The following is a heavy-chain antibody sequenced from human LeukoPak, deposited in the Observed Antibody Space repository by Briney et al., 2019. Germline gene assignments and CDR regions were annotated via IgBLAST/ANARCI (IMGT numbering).Heavy chain of an antibody. D-gene: IGHD3/OR15-3a*01. CDR1: EFSVGSNY. CDR3: ARAKRGPFDY. V-gene: IGHV3-53*01. J-gene: IGHJ4*02. Sequence: PGGSLRLSCAASEFSVGSNYMSWVRQAPGKGLEWVSVIYSGGSTYYADSVKGRFTISRDNSKNTLYLQMNSLRAEDTAVYYCARAKRGPFDYWGQGTLVTVSS. CDR2: IYSGGST.